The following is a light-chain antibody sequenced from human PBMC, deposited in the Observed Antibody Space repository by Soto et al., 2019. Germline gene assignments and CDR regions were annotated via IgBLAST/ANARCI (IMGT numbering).Light chain of an antibody. Sequence: EIVMTQSPATLSVSPGERATLSCRASQSVSSNLAWYQQKPGQAPRLLIYGASTRATGIPARFSGSGSGTEFTLTISSLHSEDFAVYYCQQYNTCPRTFGQDPELDIK. V-gene: IGKV3-15*01. J-gene: IGKJ1*01. CDR3: QQYNTCPRT. CDR1: QSVSSN. CDR2: GAS.